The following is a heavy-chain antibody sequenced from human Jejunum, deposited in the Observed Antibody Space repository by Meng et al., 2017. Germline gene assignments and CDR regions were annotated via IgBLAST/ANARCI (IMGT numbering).Heavy chain of an antibody. J-gene: IGHJ4*02. CDR2: ISRSGRA. Sequence: VRRQRSGPGLVRPPGTLSLTCAFSGGSVSTTDWWSWVRQPPGKGLEWIGEISRSGRANYNPSLKGRVTISLDRSMNLFSLKLDSVTAADAAVYYCARDPRTNWASRFFDNWGQGTLVTVSS. D-gene: IGHD1/OR15-1a*01. CDR1: GGSVSTTDW. V-gene: IGHV4-4*03. CDR3: ARDPRTNWASRFFDN.